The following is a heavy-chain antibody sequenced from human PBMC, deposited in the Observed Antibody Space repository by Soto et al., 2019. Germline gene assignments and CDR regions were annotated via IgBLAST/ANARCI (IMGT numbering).Heavy chain of an antibody. Sequence: PSETLSLTCTVSGGSISSGEYYWSWIRQPPGKGLEWIGYIYYSGSTYYNPSLKSRVTISVDTSKNQFSLKLSSVTAADTAVYYCARASNEVATIDYWGQGTLVTVSS. CDR3: ARASNEVATIDY. D-gene: IGHD5-12*01. CDR2: IYYSGST. CDR1: GGSISSGEYY. V-gene: IGHV4-30-4*01. J-gene: IGHJ4*02.